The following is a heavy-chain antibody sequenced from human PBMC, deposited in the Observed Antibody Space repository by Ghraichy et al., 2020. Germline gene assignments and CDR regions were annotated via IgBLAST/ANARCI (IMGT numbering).Heavy chain of an antibody. CDR2: ISSSSSTI. D-gene: IGHD6-6*01. J-gene: IGHJ4*02. V-gene: IGHV3-48*02. Sequence: GGSLRLSCAASGFTFSSYSMNWVRQAPGKGLEWVSYISSSSSTIYYADSVKGRFTISRDNAKNSLYLQMNSLRDEDTAVYYCARDRSGIAARPRTFDYWGQGTLVTVSS. CDR1: GFTFSSYS. CDR3: ARDRSGIAARPRTFDY.